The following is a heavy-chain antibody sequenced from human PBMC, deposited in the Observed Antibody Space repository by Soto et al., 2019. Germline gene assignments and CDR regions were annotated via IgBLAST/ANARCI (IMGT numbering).Heavy chain of an antibody. CDR1: GDSVSSNSAA. J-gene: IGHJ4*02. V-gene: IGHV6-1*01. CDR2: TYYRSKWYN. Sequence: PSQTLSLTCAISGDSVSSNSAAWNWIRRFPSRGLEWLGRTYYRSKWYNDYAVSVKSRIAINPDTSKNQFSLQLNSVTPEDTAVYYCARTSGHFDSWGQGTLVTVSS. D-gene: IGHD6-19*01. CDR3: ARTSGHFDS.